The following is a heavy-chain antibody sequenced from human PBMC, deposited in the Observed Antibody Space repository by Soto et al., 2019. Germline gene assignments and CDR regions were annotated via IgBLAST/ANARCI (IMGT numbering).Heavy chain of an antibody. Sequence: QVQLVQSGAEVKKPGASVKVSCKVSGYTLTELSMHWVRQAPGKGLEWMGGFDPEDGETIYAQKFQGRVTMTEDTSTDTAYMELSSLRSEDTAVYYCATGAYGSGSYYPWFDPWGQGTLVTVSS. D-gene: IGHD3-10*01. V-gene: IGHV1-24*01. CDR2: FDPEDGET. J-gene: IGHJ5*02. CDR3: ATGAYGSGSYYPWFDP. CDR1: GYTLTELS.